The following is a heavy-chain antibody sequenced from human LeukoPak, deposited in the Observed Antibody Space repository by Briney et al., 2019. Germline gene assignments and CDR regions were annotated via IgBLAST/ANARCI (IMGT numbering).Heavy chain of an antibody. CDR3: ARERLYDFWSGYYVPDAFDI. CDR1: GFTFSSYS. J-gene: IGHJ3*02. D-gene: IGHD3-3*01. Sequence: GRSLRLSCAASGFTFSSYSMNWVRQAPGKGLEWVSSISSSSSYIYYADSVKGRFTISRDNAKNSLYLQMNSLRAEDTAVYYCARERLYDFWSGYYVPDAFDIWGQGTMVTVSS. CDR2: ISSSSSYI. V-gene: IGHV3-21*01.